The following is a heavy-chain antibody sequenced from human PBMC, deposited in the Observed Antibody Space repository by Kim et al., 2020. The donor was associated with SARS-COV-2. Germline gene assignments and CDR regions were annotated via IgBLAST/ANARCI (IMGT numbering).Heavy chain of an antibody. Sequence: SETLSLTCTVSGGSISSGGYYWSWIRQHPGKGLEWIGYIYYSGSTYYTPSLKSRVTISVDTSKNQFSLKLSSVTAADTAVYYCARGIQNYGADVWFDPWGQGTLVTVSS. CDR2: IYYSGST. J-gene: IGHJ5*02. CDR1: GGSISSGGYY. V-gene: IGHV4-31*03. D-gene: IGHD4-17*01. CDR3: ARGIQNYGADVWFDP.